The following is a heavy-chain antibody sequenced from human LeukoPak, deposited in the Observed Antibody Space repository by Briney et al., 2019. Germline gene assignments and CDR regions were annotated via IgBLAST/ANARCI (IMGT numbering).Heavy chain of an antibody. CDR3: ARTGKISYDGPWYFDY. D-gene: IGHD5-12*01. Sequence: SVKVSCKASGGTSSSYAISWVRQAPGQGLEWMGGIIPIFGTANYAQKFQGRATITTDESTSTAYMELSSLRSEDTAVYYCARTGKISYDGPWYFDYWGQGTLVTVSS. V-gene: IGHV1-69*05. CDR2: IIPIFGTA. J-gene: IGHJ4*02. CDR1: GGTSSSYA.